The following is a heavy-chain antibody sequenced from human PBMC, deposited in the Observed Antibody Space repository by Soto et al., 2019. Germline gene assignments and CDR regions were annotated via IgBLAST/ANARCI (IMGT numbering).Heavy chain of an antibody. Sequence: SVKVSCKASGDTFSIYTFNWVRQAPGQGLEWMGGIFAMFGSPHNAEKFQHRLTITADDSTTTVYMELSDLRSEDTAVYYCATNGSSVVLDSWGQGTLVTVSS. V-gene: IGHV1-69*13. CDR2: IFAMFGSP. D-gene: IGHD3-10*01. J-gene: IGHJ4*02. CDR1: GDTFSIYT. CDR3: ATNGSSVVLDS.